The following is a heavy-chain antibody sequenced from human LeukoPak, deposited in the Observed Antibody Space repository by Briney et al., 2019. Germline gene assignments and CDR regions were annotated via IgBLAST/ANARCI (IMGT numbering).Heavy chain of an antibody. Sequence: ASVKVSFKASGYTFTSSGISWVRQVPGQGLEWVGWVSTATGTTNYALNVQDRVTMTRDTSTSTVYMELRSLRSDNTAVYYCAKDTLHRLDPWGQGTLVTVSS. CDR2: VSTATGTT. J-gene: IGHJ5*02. V-gene: IGHV1-18*01. CDR3: AKDTLHRLDP. CDR1: GYTFTSSG.